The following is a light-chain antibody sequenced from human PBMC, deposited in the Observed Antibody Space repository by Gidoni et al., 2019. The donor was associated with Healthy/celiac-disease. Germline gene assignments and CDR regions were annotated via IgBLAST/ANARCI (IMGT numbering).Light chain of an antibody. CDR3: QKYNSALYT. V-gene: IGKV1-27*01. CDR2: AAS. CDR1: QGISNY. Sequence: DIQMTQSPSSLSASVGDRVTITCRASQGISNYLAWYQQKPGKVPKLLIYAASTLQSGVPSRFSGSGSGTDFTLTISSLQPEDVATYYCQKYNSALYTFGQETRLEIK. J-gene: IGKJ5*01.